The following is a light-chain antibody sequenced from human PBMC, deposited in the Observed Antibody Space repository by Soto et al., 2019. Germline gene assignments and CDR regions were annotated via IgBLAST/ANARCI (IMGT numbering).Light chain of an antibody. CDR3: QQYNSYPDT. CDR2: GAS. V-gene: IGKV1-5*01. J-gene: IGKJ2*01. Sequence: DIQMTQSPSTLSASVGDRVTITCRASQSVSSWLAWYLQKPGKAPKLLIYGASSLEGGVPSRFSGRGSGTEFTLTISSLQPDDFVTYYCQQYNSYPDTFGQGTKLEIK. CDR1: QSVSSW.